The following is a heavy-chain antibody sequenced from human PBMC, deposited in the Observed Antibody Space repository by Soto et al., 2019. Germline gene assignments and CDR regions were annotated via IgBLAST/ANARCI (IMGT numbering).Heavy chain of an antibody. CDR3: ARCSESYSIGWYTGSREHYYMDV. Sequence: PSETLSLTCAVYGGSFSGYYWSWIRQPPGKGLEWIGEINHSGSTNYNPSLKSRVTISVDTSKNQFSLKPSSVTAADTAVYYCARCSESYSIGWYTGSREHYYMDVWGKGTTVTVSS. V-gene: IGHV4-34*01. CDR2: INHSGST. D-gene: IGHD6-19*01. J-gene: IGHJ6*03. CDR1: GGSFSGYY.